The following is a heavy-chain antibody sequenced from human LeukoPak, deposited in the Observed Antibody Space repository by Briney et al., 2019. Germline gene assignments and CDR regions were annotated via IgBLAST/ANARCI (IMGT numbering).Heavy chain of an antibody. CDR2: IYYSGST. Sequence: SETLSLTCTVSGGSISSYYWSWIRQPPGKGLEWIGYIYYSGSTNYNPSLKSRVTISVDTYKNQFSLNLSSMTAADTALYYCARWGGGEYYYDSSGYYPRSDAFDIWGQGTMVTVSS. CDR1: GGSISSYY. D-gene: IGHD3-22*01. CDR3: ARWGGGEYYYDSSGYYPRSDAFDI. V-gene: IGHV4-59*01. J-gene: IGHJ3*02.